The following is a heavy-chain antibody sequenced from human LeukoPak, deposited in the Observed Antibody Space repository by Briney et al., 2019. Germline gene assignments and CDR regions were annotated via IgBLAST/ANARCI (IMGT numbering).Heavy chain of an antibody. J-gene: IGHJ4*02. CDR1: GFIFSDYY. CDR3: ARIRDYVFDY. CDR2: ISSSGSYT. Sequence: PGGSLRLSCTASGFIFSDYYMTWTRQAPGKGLEWISYISSSGSYTNYTDSVKGRFTISRDNAKNSLYLHLNSLRAEDTAVYYCARIRDYVFDYWGQEALVTVSS. V-gene: IGHV3-11*03. D-gene: IGHD3-10*02.